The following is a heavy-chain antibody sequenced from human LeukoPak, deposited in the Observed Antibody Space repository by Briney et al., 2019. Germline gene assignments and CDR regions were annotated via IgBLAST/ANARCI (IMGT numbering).Heavy chain of an antibody. D-gene: IGHD3-10*01. Sequence: ASVKVSCKASGYTFTNYYMHWVRQAPGQRFEWMGMTNPDGGSTTYAQKFQDRVTMTTDTSTSTVYMELSSLRSEDTAVYYCAREVMRGSGIYYKLKWFDPWGQGTLVTVSS. CDR1: GYTFTNYY. V-gene: IGHV1-46*01. CDR2: TNPDGGST. J-gene: IGHJ5*02. CDR3: AREVMRGSGIYYKLKWFDP.